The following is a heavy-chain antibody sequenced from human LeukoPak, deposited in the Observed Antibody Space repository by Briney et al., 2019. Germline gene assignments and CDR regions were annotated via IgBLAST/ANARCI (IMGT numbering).Heavy chain of an antibody. CDR3: AKEGRDGYKPAAFDY. Sequence: GGSLRLSCAASGFTFSSYAMSWVRQAPGKGLEWVSAISGSGGSTYYANSVKGRFTISRDNSKNTLYLQMNSLRAEDTAVYYCAKEGRDGYKPAAFDYWAREPWSPSPQ. D-gene: IGHD5-24*01. V-gene: IGHV3-23*01. J-gene: IGHJ4*02. CDR2: ISGSGGST. CDR1: GFTFSSYA.